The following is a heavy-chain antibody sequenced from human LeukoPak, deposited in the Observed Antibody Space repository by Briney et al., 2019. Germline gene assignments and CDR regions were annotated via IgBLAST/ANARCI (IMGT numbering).Heavy chain of an antibody. J-gene: IGHJ4*02. Sequence: ASVKVSCKASGYTFTGYYMHWVRQAPGQGLEWMGWISAYNGNTSYAQKLQGRVTMTTDTSTSTAYMELRSLRSDDTAVYYCARVGVLAARPGRNFDYWGQGTLVTVSS. CDR1: GYTFTGYY. CDR3: ARVGVLAARPGRNFDY. CDR2: ISAYNGNT. D-gene: IGHD6-6*01. V-gene: IGHV1-18*04.